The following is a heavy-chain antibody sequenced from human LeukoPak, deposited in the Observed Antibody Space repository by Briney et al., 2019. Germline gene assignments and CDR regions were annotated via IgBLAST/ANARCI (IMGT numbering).Heavy chain of an antibody. D-gene: IGHD5-12*01. Sequence: WASVKVSCTASGYTFTSYGISWVQQAPGQGLEWMGWISAYNGNTNYAQKLQGRVTMTTDTSTSTAYMELRSLRSDDTAVYYCARDETRGAVVATIPTGRIWGQGTLVTVSS. CDR2: ISAYNGNT. V-gene: IGHV1-18*01. CDR1: GYTFTSYG. CDR3: ARDETRGAVVATIPTGRI. J-gene: IGHJ4*02.